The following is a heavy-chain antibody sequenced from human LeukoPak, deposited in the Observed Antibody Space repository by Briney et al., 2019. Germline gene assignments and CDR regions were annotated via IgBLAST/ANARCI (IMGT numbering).Heavy chain of an antibody. V-gene: IGHV3-23*01. CDR3: AKQANWYFDL. Sequence: PGGSLRLSCAASGSIFSIYAMSWVRQAPGKGLEWVSAISGSGGSTYYADSVKGRFTISRDNSKNTLYLQMNSLRAEDTAVYYCAKQANWYFDLWGRGTLVTVSS. CDR1: GSIFSIYA. J-gene: IGHJ2*01. CDR2: ISGSGGST.